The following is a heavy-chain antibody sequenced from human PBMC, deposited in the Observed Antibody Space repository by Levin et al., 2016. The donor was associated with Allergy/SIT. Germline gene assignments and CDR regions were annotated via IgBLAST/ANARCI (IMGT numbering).Heavy chain of an antibody. D-gene: IGHD6-19*01. CDR1: GFTFSSYG. J-gene: IGHJ4*02. CDR3: AKVPGIAVAGAGTGDY. Sequence: GESLKISCAASGFTFSSYGMHWVRQAPGKGLEWVAVISYDGSNKYYADSVKGRFTISRDNSKNTLYLQMNSLRAEDTAVYYCAKVPGIAVAGAGTGDYWGQGTLVTVSS. CDR2: ISYDGSNK. V-gene: IGHV3-30*18.